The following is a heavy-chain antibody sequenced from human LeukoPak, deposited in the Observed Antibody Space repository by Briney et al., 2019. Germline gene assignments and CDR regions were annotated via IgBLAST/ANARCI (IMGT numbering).Heavy chain of an antibody. Sequence: SETLSLTCTVSGGSISSYYWSWIRQPAGKGLEWIGRIYTSGSTNYNPSLKSRVTMSVDTSKNQFSLKLSSVTAADTAVYYCARGRNNYYDFWSGYYFGNWFDPWGQGTLVTVSS. D-gene: IGHD3-3*01. J-gene: IGHJ5*02. CDR2: IYTSGST. CDR1: GGSISSYY. V-gene: IGHV4-4*07. CDR3: ARGRNNYYDFWSGYYFGNWFDP.